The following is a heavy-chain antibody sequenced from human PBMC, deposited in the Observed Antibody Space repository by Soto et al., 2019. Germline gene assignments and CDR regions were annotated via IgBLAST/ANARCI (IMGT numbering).Heavy chain of an antibody. CDR2: ISGSGGST. D-gene: IGHD3-22*01. J-gene: IGHJ4*02. CDR1: GFTFSSYA. Sequence: EVQLLESGGGLVQPGGSLRLSCAASGFTFSSYAMSWVRQAPGKGLEWVSAISGSGGSTYYADSVKGRFTISRDNSKNTLYLQMNSLRAEDTAVYYCAKDLPTYYDSSGYEDYWGQGTLVTVSS. V-gene: IGHV3-23*01. CDR3: AKDLPTYYDSSGYEDY.